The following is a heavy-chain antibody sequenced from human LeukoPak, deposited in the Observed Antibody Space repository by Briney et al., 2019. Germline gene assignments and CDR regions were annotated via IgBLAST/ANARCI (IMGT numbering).Heavy chain of an antibody. J-gene: IGHJ4*02. CDR2: IYYSGST. D-gene: IGHD3-9*01. V-gene: IGHV4-59*01. CDR3: ASTAARYLDWLLYRPYYFDY. Sequence: KPSETLSLTCTVSGGSIRSYYWSWIRQPPGKGLEWIGYIYYSGSTNYNPSLKSRVTISVDTSKNQFSLKLSSVTAADTAVYYCASTAARYLDWLLYRPYYFDYWGQGTLVTVSS. CDR1: GGSIRSYY.